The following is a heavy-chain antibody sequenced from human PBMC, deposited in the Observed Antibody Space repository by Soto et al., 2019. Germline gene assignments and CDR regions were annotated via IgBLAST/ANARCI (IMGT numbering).Heavy chain of an antibody. CDR2: INPSGGST. CDR3: ARPMVLGVNPLSSYVMDV. CDR1: GYTFTSYY. D-gene: IGHD3-10*01. V-gene: IGHV1-46*01. J-gene: IGHJ6*02. Sequence: ASVKVSCKASGYTFTSYYMHWVRQAPGQGLEWMGIINPSGGSTSYAQKFQGRVTMTRDTSTSTVYMELSSLRSEDTAVYYCARPMVLGVNPLSSYVMDVWGQGTSVTVSS.